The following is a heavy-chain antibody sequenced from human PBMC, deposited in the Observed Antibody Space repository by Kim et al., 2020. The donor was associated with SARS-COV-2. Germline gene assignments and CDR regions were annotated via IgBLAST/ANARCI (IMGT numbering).Heavy chain of an antibody. D-gene: IGHD6-13*01. CDR1: GFTFSSYA. CDR3: AKQGNGYSSSWWGYYFDY. Sequence: GGSLRLSCAASGFTFSSYAMSWVRQAPGKGLEWVSAISGSGGSTYYADSVKGRFTISRDNSKNTLYLQMNSLRAEDTAVYYCAKQGNGYSSSWWGYYFDYWGQGTLVTVSS. CDR2: ISGSGGST. J-gene: IGHJ4*02. V-gene: IGHV3-23*01.